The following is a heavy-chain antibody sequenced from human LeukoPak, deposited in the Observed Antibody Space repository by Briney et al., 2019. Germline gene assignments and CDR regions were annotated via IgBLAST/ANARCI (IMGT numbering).Heavy chain of an antibody. V-gene: IGHV4-34*01. J-gene: IGHJ4*02. D-gene: IGHD4-23*01. CDR3: ARTLPYGGNRPFDY. CDR1: GGSISSYY. Sequence: PSETLSLTCTVSGGSISSYYWSWIRQPPGKGLEWIGEINHSGSTNYNPSLKSRVTISVDTSKNQFSLKLSSVTAADTAVYYCARTLPYGGNRPFDYWGQGTLVTVSS. CDR2: INHSGST.